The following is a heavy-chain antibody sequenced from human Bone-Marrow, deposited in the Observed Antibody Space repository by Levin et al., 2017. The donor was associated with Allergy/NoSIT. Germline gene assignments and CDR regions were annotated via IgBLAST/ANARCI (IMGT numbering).Heavy chain of an antibody. D-gene: IGHD7-27*01. Sequence: GGSLRLSCAASGFTFSRYAMNWVRQAPGKGLEWVSNIVYDGSKSYYGDSVKGRFTMSRDNSKNMLYLEMNSLRVDDTAVYYCSTWGFKLGVDYWGQGILVTVSS. CDR1: GFTFSRYA. CDR3: STWGFKLGVDY. J-gene: IGHJ4*02. CDR2: IVYDGSKS. V-gene: IGHV3-30*04.